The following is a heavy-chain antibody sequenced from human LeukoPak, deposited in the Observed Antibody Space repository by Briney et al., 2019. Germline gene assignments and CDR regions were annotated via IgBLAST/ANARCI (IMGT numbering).Heavy chain of an antibody. CDR2: ISSSGSTI. D-gene: IGHD6-13*01. CDR1: GFTFSSYE. CDR3: AKDTVLAAAGSFQH. V-gene: IGHV3-48*03. J-gene: IGHJ1*01. Sequence: GGSLRLSCAASGFTFSSYEMNWVRQAPGKGLEWVSYISSSGSTIYYADSVKGRFTISRDNSKNTLYLQMNSLRAEDTAVYYCAKDTVLAAAGSFQHWGQGTLVTVSS.